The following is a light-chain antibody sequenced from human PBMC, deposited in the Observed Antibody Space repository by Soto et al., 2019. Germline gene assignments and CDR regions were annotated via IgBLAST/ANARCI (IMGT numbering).Light chain of an antibody. CDR2: EVS. J-gene: IGKJ5*01. Sequence: KARPVSTLLIDEVSNRFSGVPDRFSGSGPGKDFTMKISRVEAEDFGVYCCMQDAQDPITFGQGTRLEIK. CDR3: MQDAQDPIT. V-gene: IGKV2D-26*03.